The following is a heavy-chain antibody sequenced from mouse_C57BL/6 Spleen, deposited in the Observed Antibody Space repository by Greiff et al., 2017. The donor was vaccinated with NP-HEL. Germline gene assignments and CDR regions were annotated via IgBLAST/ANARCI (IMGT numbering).Heavy chain of an antibody. CDR2: IYPGDGDT. CDR1: GYAFSSYW. J-gene: IGHJ2*01. V-gene: IGHV1-80*01. D-gene: IGHD1-1*01. CDR3: ARRNYYGSSPYFDY. Sequence: QVQLQQSGAELVKPGASVKISCKASGYAFSSYWMNWVKQRPGKGLKWIGQIYPGDGDTNYNGKFKGKATLTADKSSSTAYMQLSSLTSEDSAVYFCARRNYYGSSPYFDYWGQGTTLTVSS.